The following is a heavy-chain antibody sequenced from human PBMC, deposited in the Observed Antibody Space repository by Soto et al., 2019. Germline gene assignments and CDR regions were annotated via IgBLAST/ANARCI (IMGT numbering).Heavy chain of an antibody. CDR2: IIPILGIA. CDR3: ERDPSAYDLPAY. V-gene: IGHV1-69*08. CDR1: VGTFSSYT. D-gene: IGHD5-12*01. J-gene: IGHJ4*02. Sequence: QVQLVQSGAEVKKPGSSVQVSCKASVGTFSSYTISWVRQAPGQGLEWMGRIIPILGIANYAQKFQGRVTITADKSTSTAYMELSSLRSEDTAVYDGERDPSAYDLPAYWGQGTLVTVSS.